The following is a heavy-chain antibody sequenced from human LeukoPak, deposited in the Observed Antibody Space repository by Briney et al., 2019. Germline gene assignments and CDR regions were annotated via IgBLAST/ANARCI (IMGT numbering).Heavy chain of an antibody. J-gene: IGHJ4*02. CDR1: GFTFSSYW. Sequence: GGSPRLSCAASGFTFSSYWMHWVRQTPGKGLVWVSRINGAGSSISYADSVKGRVTISRDNAKNTLYLQMNNLRAEDTAVYYCARGGDYKNDYWGQGTLVTVSS. CDR3: ARGGDYKNDY. CDR2: INGAGSSI. V-gene: IGHV3-74*01. D-gene: IGHD4-17*01.